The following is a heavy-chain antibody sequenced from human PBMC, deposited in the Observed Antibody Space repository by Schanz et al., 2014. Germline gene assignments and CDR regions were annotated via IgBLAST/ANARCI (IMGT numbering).Heavy chain of an antibody. CDR3: AREDCSATSCYFRY. CDR1: GITLSGYG. V-gene: IGHV3-33*08. Sequence: QVQLVESGGGVVQPGGSLRLSCAASGITLSGYGLHWVRQAPGKGLEWVAVIRYDGRNKNFVESVKGRFTISRDNSNNTVYLQMNTLRAEDTAVYYCAREDCSATSCYFRYWGQGTLVTVSS. CDR2: IRYDGRNK. D-gene: IGHD2-21*01. J-gene: IGHJ4*02.